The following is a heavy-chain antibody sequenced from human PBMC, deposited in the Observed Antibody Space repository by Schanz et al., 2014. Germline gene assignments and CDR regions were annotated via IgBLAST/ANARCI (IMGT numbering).Heavy chain of an antibody. CDR3: ARGAPVIVVPGAISGQHGWFDP. J-gene: IGHJ5*02. CDR2: INPDSGGT. D-gene: IGHD2-2*01. Sequence: QVQLVQSGAEVKKPGSSVKVSCKASGYTFIDYSLNWVRQAPGQGLEWMGWINPDSGGTDYAQKFQDRVTMTRDTSISTAYLDLVSLTSDDTAVYYCARGAPVIVVPGAISGQHGWFDPWGQGTLVTVSS. CDR1: GYTFIDYS. V-gene: IGHV1-2*02.